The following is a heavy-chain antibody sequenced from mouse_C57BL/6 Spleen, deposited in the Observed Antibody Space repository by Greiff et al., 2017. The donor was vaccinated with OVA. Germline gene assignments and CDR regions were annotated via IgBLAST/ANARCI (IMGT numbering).Heavy chain of an antibody. CDR3: ARDGSYSY. D-gene: IGHD1-1*01. V-gene: IGHV1-54*01. J-gene: IGHJ3*01. Sequence: QVQLQQSGAELVRPGTSVKVSCKASGYAFTNYLIEWVKQRPGQGLEWIGVINPGSGGTNYNEKFKGKATLTADKSSSTAYMQLSSLTSEDSAGYFCARDGSYSYWGQGTLVTVSA. CDR2: INPGSGGT. CDR1: GYAFTNYL.